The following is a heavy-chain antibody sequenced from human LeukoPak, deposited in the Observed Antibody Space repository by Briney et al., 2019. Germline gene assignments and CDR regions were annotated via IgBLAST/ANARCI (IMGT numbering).Heavy chain of an antibody. Sequence: SVKVSCKASGGTFSSYAISWVRQAPGQGREWMGRIIPISGTADYAQKFQGRVTITTDESTSTAYIELSSLRSEDTAVSYCASDPGYSSGWYEGYFDYWGQGTLVTVSS. J-gene: IGHJ4*02. CDR1: GGTFSSYA. D-gene: IGHD6-19*01. V-gene: IGHV1-69*05. CDR3: ASDPGYSSGWYEGYFDY. CDR2: IIPISGTA.